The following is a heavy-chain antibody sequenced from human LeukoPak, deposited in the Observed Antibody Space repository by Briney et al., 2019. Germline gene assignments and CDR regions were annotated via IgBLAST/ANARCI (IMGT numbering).Heavy chain of an antibody. CDR3: ARRNEAVAGRISDY. CDR1: GGSFSGYY. CDR2: INHSGST. V-gene: IGHV4-34*01. Sequence: SETLSLTCAVYGGSFSGYYWSWIRQPPGKGLEWIGEINHSGSTNDNPSLKSRVTISVDTSKNQFSLKLSSVTAADTAVYYCARRNEAVAGRISDYWGQGTLVTVSS. D-gene: IGHD6-19*01. J-gene: IGHJ4*02.